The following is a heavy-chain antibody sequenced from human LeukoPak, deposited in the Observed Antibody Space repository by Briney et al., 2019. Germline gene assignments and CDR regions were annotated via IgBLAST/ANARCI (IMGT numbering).Heavy chain of an antibody. D-gene: IGHD3-3*01. Sequence: ASVKVSCKASGYTFTSYGISWVRQAPGQGLEWMGWISAYNGNTNYAQKLQGRVTMTTDTSTSTAYMELRSLRSDDTAVYYCAREVGRTTYYDFWSGYPLMDVWGKGTTVTVSS. CDR3: AREVGRTTYYDFWSGYPLMDV. J-gene: IGHJ6*04. CDR1: GYTFTSYG. V-gene: IGHV1-18*01. CDR2: ISAYNGNT.